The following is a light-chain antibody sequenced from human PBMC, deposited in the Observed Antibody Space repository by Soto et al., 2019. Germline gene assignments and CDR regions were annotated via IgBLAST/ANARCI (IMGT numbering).Light chain of an antibody. Sequence: QSALTQPRSVSGSPGQSVTISCTGTNSXVGTFYFVSWYQQYPDKGPKLIIYDVTERPSGVPDRFSGSKSGNTASLTISGLQAEDEADYYCCSYAGSYTYVFGSGTKLTVL. J-gene: IGLJ1*01. CDR3: CSYAGSYTYV. CDR2: DVT. V-gene: IGLV2-11*01. CDR1: NSXVGTFYF.